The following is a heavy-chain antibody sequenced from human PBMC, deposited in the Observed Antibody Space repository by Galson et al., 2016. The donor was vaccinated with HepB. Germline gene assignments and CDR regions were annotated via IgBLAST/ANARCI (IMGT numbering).Heavy chain of an antibody. D-gene: IGHD6-19*01. CDR2: IYYTGST. J-gene: IGHJ4*02. Sequence: SETLYLTCTVSGGSISSYYWSWIRQPPGKGLEWIGYIYYTGSTNYNPSLNSRVTISVDKSKNQFSLKLSSVSAAYAAVYYCARVTSRGWSYFDDWGQGTLVTVSS. CDR3: ARVTSRGWSYFDD. CDR1: GGSISSYY. V-gene: IGHV4-59*01.